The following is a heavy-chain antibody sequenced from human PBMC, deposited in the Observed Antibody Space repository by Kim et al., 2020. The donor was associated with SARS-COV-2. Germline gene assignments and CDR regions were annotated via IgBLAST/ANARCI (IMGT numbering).Heavy chain of an antibody. J-gene: IGHJ4*02. CDR1: GFTFSSYS. D-gene: IGHD4-17*01. Sequence: GGSLRLSCAASGFTFSSYSMNWVRQAPGKGLEWVSYISSSSSTIYYADSVKGRFTISRDNAKNSLYLQMNSLRDEDTAVYYCARTHHDDGDYVFDYWGQGTLVTVSS. CDR3: ARTHHDDGDYVFDY. V-gene: IGHV3-48*02. CDR2: ISSSSSTI.